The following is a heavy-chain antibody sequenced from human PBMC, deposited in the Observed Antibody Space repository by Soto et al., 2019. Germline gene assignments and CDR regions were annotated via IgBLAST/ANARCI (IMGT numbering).Heavy chain of an antibody. V-gene: IGHV3-13*01. Sequence: EVQLVESGGGLVQPGGSLRLSCAASGFTFSSYDMHWVRQATGKGLEWVSAIGTAGDTYYPGSVKGRFTISRENAKNSLYLQMNSLRAGDTAVYYCARAGGRFLEWLNGDLDYWGQGTLVTVSS. CDR3: ARAGGRFLEWLNGDLDY. CDR1: GFTFSSYD. J-gene: IGHJ4*02. CDR2: IGTAGDT. D-gene: IGHD3-3*01.